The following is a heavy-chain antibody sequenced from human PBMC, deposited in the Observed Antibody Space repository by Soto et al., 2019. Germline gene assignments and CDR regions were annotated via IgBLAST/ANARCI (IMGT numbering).Heavy chain of an antibody. V-gene: IGHV3-7*01. J-gene: IGHJ4*02. Sequence: EVRLVESGGGLVQPGGSLRLSCAASGFTFSSYWMNWVRQAPGKGLEWVANIKEDGSEKYHIDSVKGRFTISRDNAKNSLYLQMNSLRAEDTAVYYCARESLDIVATIGELDYWGQGILVTVSS. CDR3: ARESLDIVATIGELDY. CDR1: GFTFSSYW. CDR2: IKEDGSEK. D-gene: IGHD5-12*01.